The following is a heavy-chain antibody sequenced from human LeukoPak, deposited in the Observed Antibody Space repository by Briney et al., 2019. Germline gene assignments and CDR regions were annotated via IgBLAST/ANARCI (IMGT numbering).Heavy chain of an antibody. J-gene: IGHJ4*02. V-gene: IGHV1-18*01. CDR2: ISGYNDNT. CDR1: GYTFTSYG. Sequence: ASVKVSCKASGYTFTSYGISWVRRAPGQGLEWMGWISGYNDNTNYAQKFQGRVTMTTDTSTSTAYMELRSLRSDDTAVYYCAREVSYGDLDYWGQGTLVTVSS. D-gene: IGHD4-17*01. CDR3: AREVSYGDLDY.